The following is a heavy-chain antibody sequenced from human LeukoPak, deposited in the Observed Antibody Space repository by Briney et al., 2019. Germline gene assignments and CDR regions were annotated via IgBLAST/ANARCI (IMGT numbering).Heavy chain of an antibody. CDR1: GGSISSGSYY. D-gene: IGHD2-2*02. CDR2: IYTSGST. CDR3: ARAGYCSSISCYSGWYGYYMDV. Sequence: PSQTLSLTCTVSGGSISSGSYYWSWLRQPAGKGLEWIGRIYTSGSTNYDPSLKSRVTISVDTSKNQFSLKLSSVTAADTAVYYCARAGYCSSISCYSGWYGYYMDVWGKGTTVTVSS. V-gene: IGHV4-61*02. J-gene: IGHJ6*03.